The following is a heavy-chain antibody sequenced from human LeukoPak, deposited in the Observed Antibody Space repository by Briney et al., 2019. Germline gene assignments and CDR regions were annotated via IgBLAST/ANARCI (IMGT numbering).Heavy chain of an antibody. V-gene: IGHV3-7*01. CDR1: GFTFSSYW. Sequence: GGSLRLSCTASGFTFSSYWMNWVRQAPGKGLEWVANIKQDGSEKYYVDSMKGRFIVSRDNAKNSLYLQLNNLRADDTAVYYCAKENYGWSWGYYFDYWGQGTLVTVSS. J-gene: IGHJ4*02. CDR2: IKQDGSEK. CDR3: AKENYGWSWGYYFDY. D-gene: IGHD4-17*01.